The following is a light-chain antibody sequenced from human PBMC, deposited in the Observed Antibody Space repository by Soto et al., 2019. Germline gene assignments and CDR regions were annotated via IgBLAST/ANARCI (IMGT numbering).Light chain of an antibody. CDR3: HQYGSSPAA. CDR1: QSVSNNF. Sequence: EIVFTQAPGTLSLSPGERASLSCRASQSVSNNFLAWYQQKPGQAPRLLIYGTSNRATGIPDRFRGSGSETDFTLTISRLEPEDFAVYYCHQYGSSPAAFGQGTKVDIK. J-gene: IGKJ1*01. CDR2: GTS. V-gene: IGKV3-20*01.